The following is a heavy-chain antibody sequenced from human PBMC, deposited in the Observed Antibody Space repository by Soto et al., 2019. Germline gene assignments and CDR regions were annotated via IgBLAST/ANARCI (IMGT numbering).Heavy chain of an antibody. CDR1: GVSVNTSTYF. CDR3: AREIFWDAYPDAFDL. J-gene: IGHJ3*01. D-gene: IGHD3-3*01. V-gene: IGHV4-61*01. Sequence: QVLLRESGPGLVKPSETLSLTCAVSGVSVNTSTYFWTWIRQTPANGLEWIGYVSNRGTLKYNPSLKSRVVLSRDTINSQFSLKLASVTAADTAVYYCAREIFWDAYPDAFDLWGQGTVVIVSP. CDR2: VSNRGTL.